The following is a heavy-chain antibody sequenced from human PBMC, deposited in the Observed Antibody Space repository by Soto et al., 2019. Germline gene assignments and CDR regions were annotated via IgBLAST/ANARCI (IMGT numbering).Heavy chain of an antibody. J-gene: IGHJ4*02. CDR2: MNPNSGKT. CDR1: GYTLTSYD. Sequence: QVQLGQSGAEVKKHVASVKVSCKSSGYTLTSYDINWVRQDTGQGLEWMGWMNPNSGKTGYAQKFQGRVTRTRNTSIRTAYMELSSLRSADAAVYYCARENAALGNYYWGQGTLVTVSS. D-gene: IGHD7-27*01. V-gene: IGHV1-8*01. CDR3: ARENAALGNYY.